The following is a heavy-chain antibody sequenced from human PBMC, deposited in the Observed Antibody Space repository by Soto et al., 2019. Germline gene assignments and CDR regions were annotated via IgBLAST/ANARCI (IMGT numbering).Heavy chain of an antibody. CDR3: ALPSCGGDCYSPFDY. J-gene: IGHJ4*02. CDR2: ISGNSGNT. CDR1: GVVLSTYA. D-gene: IGHD2-21*02. V-gene: IGHV3-23*01. Sequence: EVQLLESGGGFVQPGGALRLSCTASGVVLSTYAISLVRQAPGKGLEWVSVISGNSGNTDYADSVKGRFSISRDKSENTVYLQMNRLRAEDTAVYYCALPSCGGDCYSPFDYWGQGTLVTVSS.